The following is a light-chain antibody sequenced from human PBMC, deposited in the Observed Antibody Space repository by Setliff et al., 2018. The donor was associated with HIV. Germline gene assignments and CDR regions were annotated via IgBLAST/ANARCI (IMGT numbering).Light chain of an antibody. CDR2: GNS. J-gene: IGLJ1*01. CDR1: SSNIGAGYD. Sequence: QSVLTQPPSVSGAPGQRVTISCTGSSSNIGAGYDVHWYQQLPGTAPKLLIYGNSNRPSGVPDQFSGSKSGTSASLAITGLQAEDEADYYCQSYDSSLSGYGFGTGTKV. CDR3: QSYDSSLSGYG. V-gene: IGLV1-40*01.